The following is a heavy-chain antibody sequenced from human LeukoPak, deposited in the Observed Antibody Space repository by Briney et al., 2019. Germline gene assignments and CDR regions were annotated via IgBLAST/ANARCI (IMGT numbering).Heavy chain of an antibody. V-gene: IGHV3-23*01. J-gene: IGHJ4*02. D-gene: IGHD6-13*01. CDR1: GFTFSSYA. Sequence: GRSLRLSCAASGFTFSSYAMSWVRQAPGKGLEWVSAISGSGGSTYYADSVKGRFTISRDNSKNTLYLQMNSLRAEDTAVYYCATNIAAAGYTTYYFDYWGQGTLVTVSS. CDR3: ATNIAAAGYTTYYFDY. CDR2: ISGSGGST.